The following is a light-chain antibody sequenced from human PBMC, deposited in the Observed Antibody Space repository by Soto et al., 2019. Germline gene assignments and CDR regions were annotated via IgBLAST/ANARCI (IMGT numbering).Light chain of an antibody. CDR3: QSNYKRLTAYV. V-gene: IGLV1-40*01. Sequence: QSVLTQPPSVSGAPGQRVTISCSGTSSSIGAGYEVHWYHQLPGTAPKLVVSGNGNRPSGVPDRLSASKSGTSASLAITGLQAEDEGHYYFQSNYKRLTAYVFGTGTKLTVI. CDR1: SSSIGAGYE. J-gene: IGLJ1*01. CDR2: GNG.